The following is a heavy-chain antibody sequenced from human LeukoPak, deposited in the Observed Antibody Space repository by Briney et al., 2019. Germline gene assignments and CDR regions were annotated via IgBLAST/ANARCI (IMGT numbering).Heavy chain of an antibody. Sequence: TGGSLRLSCAASGFTVSSNYMSWVRQAPGKGLEWVSVIYSGGSTYYADSVKGRFTVSRDNSKNTLYLQMNSLRAEDTAVYYCARTTSLVTTINYYYMDVWGKGTTVTVSS. J-gene: IGHJ6*03. CDR2: IYSGGST. CDR1: GFTVSSNY. CDR3: ARTTSLVTTINYYYMDV. D-gene: IGHD2-21*02. V-gene: IGHV3-53*01.